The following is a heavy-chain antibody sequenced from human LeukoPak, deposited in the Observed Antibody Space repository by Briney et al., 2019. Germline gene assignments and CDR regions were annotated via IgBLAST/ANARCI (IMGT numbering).Heavy chain of an antibody. CDR1: GFICNTYS. CDR3: ARDLGLYDYGGNIAC. V-gene: IGHV3-48*04. D-gene: IGHD4-23*01. Sequence: GGSLRLSCTSSGFICNTYSMNWVRHAAGKGLEWVSYVSSSSRTIYYADSVKGRFTISRDNAKNSLYLQMNSLRAEETAVYYCARDLGLYDYGGNIACWGQGALVTVSS. J-gene: IGHJ4*02. CDR2: VSSSSRTI.